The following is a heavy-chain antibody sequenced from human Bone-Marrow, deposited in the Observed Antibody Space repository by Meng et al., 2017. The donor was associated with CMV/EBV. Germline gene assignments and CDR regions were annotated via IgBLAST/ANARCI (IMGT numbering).Heavy chain of an antibody. D-gene: IGHD3-22*01. V-gene: IGHV3-74*01. CDR2: INSDGSST. J-gene: IGHJ2*01. CDR1: GFPFSSYW. Sequence: EVQLVESXGGLVQPGXSLRLSXSASGFPFSSYWMHWVRQAPGKGLVWVSRINSDGSSTSYADSVKGRFTISRDNAKNTLYLQMNSLRAEDTAVYYCATRYYYDSSGYYGAHWYFDLWGRGTLVTVSS. CDR3: ATRYYYDSSGYYGAHWYFDL.